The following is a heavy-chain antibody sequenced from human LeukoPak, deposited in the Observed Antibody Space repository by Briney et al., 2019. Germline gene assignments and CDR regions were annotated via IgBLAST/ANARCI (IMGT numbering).Heavy chain of an antibody. J-gene: IGHJ3*02. CDR2: INPNSGGT. Sequence: ASVKVSCKASGYTFTGYYMHWVRQAPEQGLEWMGWINPNSGGTNYAQKFQGRVTMTRDTSISTAYMELSSLRSEDTAVYYCAIQRKYNDAFDIWGQGTMVTVSS. D-gene: IGHD1-1*01. V-gene: IGHV1-2*02. CDR1: GYTFTGYY. CDR3: AIQRKYNDAFDI.